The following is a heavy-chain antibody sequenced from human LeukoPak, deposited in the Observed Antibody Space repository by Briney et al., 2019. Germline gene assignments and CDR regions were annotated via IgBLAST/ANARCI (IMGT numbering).Heavy chain of an antibody. CDR2: ISSSSNYI. CDR1: GFTFSSYR. Sequence: GGSLRLSCAASGFTFSSYRMNWVRQAPGKGLEWVSSISSSSNYIYYADSVKGRFTISRDNAKNSLYLQMNSLRAEDTAVYYCASDGATATGWFDPWGQGTLVTVSS. CDR3: ASDGATATGWFDP. V-gene: IGHV3-21*01. J-gene: IGHJ5*02. D-gene: IGHD1-26*01.